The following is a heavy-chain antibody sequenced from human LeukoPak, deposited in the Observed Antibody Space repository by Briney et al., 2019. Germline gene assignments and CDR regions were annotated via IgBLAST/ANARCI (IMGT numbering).Heavy chain of an antibody. V-gene: IGHV3-30-3*01. CDR3: ARIIVGATGIDY. J-gene: IGHJ4*02. D-gene: IGHD1-26*01. CDR1: GFTFSSYL. CDR2: ISYDGGNK. Sequence: PGGSLRLSCAASGFTFSSYLMHWVRQAPGKGLEWVAVISYDGGNKYYADSVKGRFTMSRDNSKNTLYLQMSSLRAEDTAVYYCARIIVGATGIDYWGQGTLVTVSS.